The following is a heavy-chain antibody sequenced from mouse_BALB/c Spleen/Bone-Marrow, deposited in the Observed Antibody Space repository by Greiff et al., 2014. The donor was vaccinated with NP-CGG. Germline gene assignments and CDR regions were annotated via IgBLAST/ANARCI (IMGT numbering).Heavy chain of an antibody. CDR3: ARGLLGSAMDY. CDR2: IDPSDSYT. J-gene: IGHJ4*01. D-gene: IGHD2-3*01. CDR1: GYNFNSYW. V-gene: IGHV1-69*02. Sequence: QVQLQQSGAELVKPGASVKLSCAASGYNFNSYWMHWVKQRPGQGLEWIGKIDPSDSYTNYNPKFKGKATLTVDKSSSTAYMQLSSLSSEDAAFYCCARGLLGSAMDYWGQGTSVTVSA.